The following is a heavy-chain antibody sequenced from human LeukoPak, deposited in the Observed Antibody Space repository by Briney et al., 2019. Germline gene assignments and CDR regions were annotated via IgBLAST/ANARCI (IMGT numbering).Heavy chain of an antibody. CDR3: TRDQINY. CDR2: IFSNGDT. J-gene: IGHJ4*02. CDR1: EFTVSRNY. V-gene: IGHV3-53*01. Sequence: GGSLRLSCTASEFTVSRNYMLWVRQAPGKGPEWVSLIFSNGDTHYADSVKGRFTISRDTSKNTVSLQMNSLRVEDTAMYYCTRDQINYWGQGTLVTVSS.